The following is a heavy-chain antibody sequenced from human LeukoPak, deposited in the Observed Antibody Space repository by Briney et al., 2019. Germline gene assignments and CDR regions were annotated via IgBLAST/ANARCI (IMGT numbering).Heavy chain of an antibody. D-gene: IGHD4-17*01. J-gene: IGHJ2*01. CDR2: INPNSGGT. V-gene: IGHV1-2*02. Sequence: GASAKVSCKASGYTFTGYYMHWVRQAPGQGLEWMGWINPNSGGTNYAQKFQGRVTMTRDTSVSTAYMELSRLRSDDTAVYYCARDDYGDYWYFDLWGRGTLVTVSS. CDR1: GYTFTGYY. CDR3: ARDDYGDYWYFDL.